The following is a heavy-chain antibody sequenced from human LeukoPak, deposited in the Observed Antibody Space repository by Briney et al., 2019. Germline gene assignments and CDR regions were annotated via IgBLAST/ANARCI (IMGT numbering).Heavy chain of an antibody. Sequence: ASVKVSCKDSGYTFTSYGINWVRQATGQGLEWMGWMNPNSGNTGYAQKFQGRVTITRNTSISTAYMELSSLRSEDTAVYYCARNLGYCSSTSCYSLDPWGQGTLVTVSS. CDR2: MNPNSGNT. D-gene: IGHD2-2*01. CDR3: ARNLGYCSSTSCYSLDP. J-gene: IGHJ5*02. CDR1: GYTFTSYG. V-gene: IGHV1-8*03.